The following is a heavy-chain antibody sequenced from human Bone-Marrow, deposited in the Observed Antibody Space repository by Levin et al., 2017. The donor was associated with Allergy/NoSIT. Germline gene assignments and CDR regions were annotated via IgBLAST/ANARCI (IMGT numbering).Heavy chain of an antibody. V-gene: IGHV3-72*01. D-gene: IGHD3-16*01. Sequence: PGGSLRLSCAASGFTFSDHYMDWVRQAPGKGLEWVGRTKNKANSYSTEYAASVKGRFTIPRDDSKNSLYLQMNSLKIEDTDVYYCARRGEYYYYMDAWGKGTTVTVSS. CDR3: ARRGEYYYYMDA. J-gene: IGHJ6*03. CDR2: TKNKANSYST. CDR1: GFTFSDHY.